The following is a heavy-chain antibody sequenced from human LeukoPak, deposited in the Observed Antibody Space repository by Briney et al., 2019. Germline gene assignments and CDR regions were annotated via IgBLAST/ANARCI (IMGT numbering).Heavy chain of an antibody. Sequence: SETLSLTCTVSGVSISSSSYYWGWIRQPPGKGLEWIGSIYYSGSTYYNPSLKSRVTISVDTSKNQFSLKLSSVTAADTAVYYCAGGYYDSSGYYFFDYWGQGTLVTVSS. CDR2: IYYSGST. J-gene: IGHJ4*02. CDR3: AGGYYDSSGYYFFDY. D-gene: IGHD3-22*01. CDR1: GVSISSSSYY. V-gene: IGHV4-39*01.